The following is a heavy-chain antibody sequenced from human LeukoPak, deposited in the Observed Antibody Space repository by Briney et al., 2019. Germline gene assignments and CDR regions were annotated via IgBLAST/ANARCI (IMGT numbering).Heavy chain of an antibody. D-gene: IGHD5-18*01. J-gene: IGHJ4*02. CDR2: INHSGST. CDR3: ARQPWIQLWLIDY. CDR1: GGSFSGYY. Sequence: SETLSLTCAVYGGSFSGYYWSWIRQPPGKGVEWIGEINHSGSTNYNPSLTSRVTISVDTSKNQFSLKLSSVTAADTAVYYCARQPWIQLWLIDYWGQGTLVTVSS. V-gene: IGHV4-34*01.